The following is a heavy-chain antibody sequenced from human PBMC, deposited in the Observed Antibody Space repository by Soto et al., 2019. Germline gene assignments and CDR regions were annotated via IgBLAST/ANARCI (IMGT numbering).Heavy chain of an antibody. D-gene: IGHD3-16*01. J-gene: IGHJ4*02. V-gene: IGHV3-48*03. CDR1: GFMFSDYE. CDR3: ARAASGGGLLLWDH. Sequence: GGSLRLSCAASGFMFSDYEMNWVRQAPGKGLEWVSYISDSGTTTYYTDSVKGRFTISRDNAKESLYLHMNSLRAEDTATYFCARAASGGGLLLWDHWGQGIVVTVSS. CDR2: ISDSGTTT.